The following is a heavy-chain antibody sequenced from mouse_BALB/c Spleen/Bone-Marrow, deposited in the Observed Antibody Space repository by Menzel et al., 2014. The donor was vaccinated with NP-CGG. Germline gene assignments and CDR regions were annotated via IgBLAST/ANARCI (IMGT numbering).Heavy chain of an antibody. CDR1: GFDFSRYW. J-gene: IGHJ1*01. CDR2: INPDSSTI. Sequence: EVQVVESGGGLVRPGGSLKLSCAASGFDFSRYWMSWVRQAPGKGLEWIGEINPDSSTINYTPSLKDKFIISRDNAKNTLYLQVSKVRSEDTALYYCALLGYYGYFYVWGAGTTVTVSS. V-gene: IGHV4-1*02. CDR3: ALLGYYGYFYV. D-gene: IGHD2-2*01.